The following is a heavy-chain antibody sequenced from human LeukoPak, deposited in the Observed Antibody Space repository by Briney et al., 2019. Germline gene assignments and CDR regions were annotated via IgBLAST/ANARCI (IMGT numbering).Heavy chain of an antibody. V-gene: IGHV4-59*01. J-gene: IGHJ4*02. CDR2: IYYSGST. Sequence: PSETLSLTCTVSGGSISSSYWSWIRQPPGKGLEWIGYIYYSGSTNYNPSLKSRVTISVDTSKNQFSLELSSVTAADTAVYYCARGRITVDYWGQGTLVTVSS. CDR3: ARGRITVDY. D-gene: IGHD3-10*01. CDR1: GGSISSSY.